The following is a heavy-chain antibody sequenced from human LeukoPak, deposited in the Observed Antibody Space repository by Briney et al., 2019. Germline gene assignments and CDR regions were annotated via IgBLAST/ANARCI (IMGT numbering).Heavy chain of an antibody. V-gene: IGHV3-23*01. J-gene: IGHJ6*03. CDR1: GFTFSTYG. CDR2: ISGSGGST. D-gene: IGHD2-15*01. CDR3: AKNGDRGAYCTGGTCYPYFYYYMDV. Sequence: GGSLRLSCAASGFTFSTYGMTWVRQAPGKGLEWVSAISGSGGSTYYADSVKGRFTISRDNSKNTLYLQMNSLRAEDTAIYYCAKNGDRGAYCTGGTCYPYFYYYMDVWGKGTTVTI.